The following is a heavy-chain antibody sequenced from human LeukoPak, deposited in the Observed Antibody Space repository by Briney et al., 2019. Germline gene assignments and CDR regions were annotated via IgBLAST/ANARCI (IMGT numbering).Heavy chain of an antibody. J-gene: IGHJ4*02. CDR3: AKDKFPGLSYYYDSSSFDY. Sequence: GGSLRLSCAASGFNFRNYGIHWVRQAPGKGLEWVAFILYDGSKTYYADSVKGRFTISRDNSKNTLYLQMNSLRDDDTAVYYCAKDKFPGLSYYYDSSSFDYWGQGALVTVSS. V-gene: IGHV3-30*02. CDR1: GFNFRNYG. CDR2: ILYDGSKT. D-gene: IGHD3-22*01.